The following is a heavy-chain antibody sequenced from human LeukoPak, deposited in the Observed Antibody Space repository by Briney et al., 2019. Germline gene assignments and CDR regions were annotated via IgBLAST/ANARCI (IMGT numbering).Heavy chain of an antibody. CDR2: INAGNGNT. CDR1: GYTFTSYA. D-gene: IGHD5-12*01. J-gene: IGHJ4*02. Sequence: ASVKVSCMASGYTFTSYAMHWVRQAPGQRLEWMGWINAGNGNTKYSQKFQGRVTTTRDTSASTAYMELSSLRSEDTAVYSCARGVATNRYYFDYWGQGTLVTVSS. V-gene: IGHV1-3*01. CDR3: ARGVATNRYYFDY.